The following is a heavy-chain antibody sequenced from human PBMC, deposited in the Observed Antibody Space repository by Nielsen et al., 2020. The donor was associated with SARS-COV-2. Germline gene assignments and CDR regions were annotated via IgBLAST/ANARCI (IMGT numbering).Heavy chain of an antibody. Sequence: SETLSLTCTVSGGSISSGGYYWSWIRQHPGKGLEWIGYIYYSRSTYYNPSHKSRVTISVDTSKNQFSLKLSSVTAADTAVYYCARYYYGSGSRSLSTIDYWGQGTLVTVSS. CDR1: GGSISSGGYY. CDR3: ARYYYGSGSRSLSTIDY. J-gene: IGHJ4*02. V-gene: IGHV4-31*03. CDR2: IYYSRST. D-gene: IGHD3-10*01.